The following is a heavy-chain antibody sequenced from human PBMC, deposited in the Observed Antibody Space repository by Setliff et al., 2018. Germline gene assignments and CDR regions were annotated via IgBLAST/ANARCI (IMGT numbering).Heavy chain of an antibody. D-gene: IGHD6-19*01. Sequence: PSETLSLTCTVSGGSVTESLWSWIRQPAGRGLEWIGRMIVSGGGDYNPSLKSRVTMSVDSTNNKFSLNLSSVSAADTAVYYCARGPDLTAVGATYFYGMDVWGQGATVTVSS. CDR2: MIVSGGG. CDR1: GGSVTESL. CDR3: ARGPDLTAVGATYFYGMDV. V-gene: IGHV4-4*07. J-gene: IGHJ6*02.